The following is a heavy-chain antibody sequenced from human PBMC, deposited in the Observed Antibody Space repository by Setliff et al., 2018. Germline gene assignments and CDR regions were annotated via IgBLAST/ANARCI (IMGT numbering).Heavy chain of an antibody. J-gene: IGHJ4*02. CDR2: ITPNSGGT. CDR3: ARVYAYSYGFDY. Sequence: GASVKVSCKASGYTFTGSYMYWVRQAPGQGLEWMGWITPNSGGTNYAQKFQGRVTMTRDTSITTAFMELSRLRSDDTAVYYCARVYAYSYGFDYWGQGNPVTVSS. V-gene: IGHV1-2*02. CDR1: GYTFTGSY. D-gene: IGHD3-16*01.